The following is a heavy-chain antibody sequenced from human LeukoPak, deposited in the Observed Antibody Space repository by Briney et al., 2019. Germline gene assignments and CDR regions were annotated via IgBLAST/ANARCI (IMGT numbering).Heavy chain of an antibody. CDR3: ARDLGGDYFDY. Sequence: PGGSLRLPCAASGFPFSSYRMNWPRHALAKGLEWVSSISSSSSYIYYADSVRGRFTISRDNAKNSLYLQMNSLRAEDTAVYYCARDLGGDYFDYWGQGTLVTVSS. CDR2: ISSSSSYI. D-gene: IGHD1-26*01. CDR1: GFPFSSYR. V-gene: IGHV3-21*01. J-gene: IGHJ4*02.